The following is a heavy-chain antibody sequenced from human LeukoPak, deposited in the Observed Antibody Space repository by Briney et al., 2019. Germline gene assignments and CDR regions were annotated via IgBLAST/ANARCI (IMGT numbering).Heavy chain of an antibody. D-gene: IGHD3-3*01. Sequence: ETLSLTCTVSGGSISSYYWSWIRQPPGKRLEWIGHIYYSGSTNYNPSLKSRVTISVDTSKNQFSLKLSSVTAADTAVYYCASRSSIWSGYQDTLYYFDSWGQGTLVTISS. V-gene: IGHV4-59*01. CDR3: ASRSSIWSGYQDTLYYFDS. CDR1: GGSISSYY. J-gene: IGHJ4*02. CDR2: IYYSGST.